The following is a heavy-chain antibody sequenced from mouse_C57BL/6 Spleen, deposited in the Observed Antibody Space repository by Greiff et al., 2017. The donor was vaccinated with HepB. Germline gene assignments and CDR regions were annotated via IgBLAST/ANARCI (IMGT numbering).Heavy chain of an antibody. Sequence: VQLQQPGAELVKPGASVKLSCKASGYTFTSYWMHWVKQRPGQGLEWIGMIHPNSGSTNYNEKFKSKATLTVDKSSSTAYMQLSSLTSEDSAVYYCARGNYYGSSRYWYFDVWGTGTTVTVSS. CDR3: ARGNYYGSSRYWYFDV. CDR2: IHPNSGST. D-gene: IGHD1-1*01. V-gene: IGHV1-64*01. CDR1: GYTFTSYW. J-gene: IGHJ1*03.